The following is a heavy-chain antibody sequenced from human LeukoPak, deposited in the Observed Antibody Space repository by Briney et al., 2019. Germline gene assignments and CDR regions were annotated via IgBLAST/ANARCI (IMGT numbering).Heavy chain of an antibody. CDR3: ARHIIAAASRTKAWFDP. J-gene: IGHJ5*02. V-gene: IGHV4-39*01. CDR1: GGSISSSSYY. Sequence: SETLSLTCTVSGGSISSSSYYWGWIRQPPGKGLEWIGSIYYSGSTYYNPSLKSRVTISVDTSKNQFSLKLSSVTAADTAVYYCARHIIAAASRTKAWFDPWGQGTLVTVSS. CDR2: IYYSGST. D-gene: IGHD6-13*01.